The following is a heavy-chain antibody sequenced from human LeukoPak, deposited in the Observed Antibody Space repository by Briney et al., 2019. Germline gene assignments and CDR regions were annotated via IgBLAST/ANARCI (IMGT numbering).Heavy chain of an antibody. CDR1: GYSISSGYY. V-gene: IGHV4-38-2*01. CDR3: ARLEITMVRGVITYFDY. J-gene: IGHJ4*02. CDR2: IYHSGST. D-gene: IGHD3-10*01. Sequence: PSETLSLTCAVSGYSISSGYYWGWIRQPPGKGLEWIGSIYHSGSTYYNPSLKSRVTISVDTSKNQFSLKLSSVTAADTAVYYCARLEITMVRGVITYFDYWGQRTLVTVSS.